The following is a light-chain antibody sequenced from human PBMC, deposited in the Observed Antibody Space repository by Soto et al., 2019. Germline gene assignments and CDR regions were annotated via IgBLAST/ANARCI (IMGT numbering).Light chain of an antibody. CDR3: AGWDGSLNGFV. CDR2: ENN. J-gene: IGLJ1*01. Sequence: QSVLTQPPSASGAPGQRVTISCSGSASNIGRDPVNWYQQVPGTAPKLLIYENNHRPSGVPDRFSGSKSGTSASLVISGLQSEDEVEYFCAGWDGSLNGFVFGTGTKVTVL. V-gene: IGLV1-44*01. CDR1: ASNIGRDP.